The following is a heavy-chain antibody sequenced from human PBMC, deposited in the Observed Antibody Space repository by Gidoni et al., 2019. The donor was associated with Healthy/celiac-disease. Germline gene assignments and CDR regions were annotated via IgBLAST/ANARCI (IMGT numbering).Heavy chain of an antibody. V-gene: IGHV4-39*01. Sequence: QLQLQESGPGLVKPSETLSLTCTVSGGSISSSSYYWGWIRQPPGKGLEWIGSIYYSGSTYYNPSLKSRVTISVDTSKNQFSLKLSSVTAADTAVYYCASGQRWLQFSLPFDLWGRGTLVTVSS. CDR1: GGSISSSSYY. D-gene: IGHD5-12*01. CDR3: ASGQRWLQFSLPFDL. CDR2: IYYSGST. J-gene: IGHJ2*01.